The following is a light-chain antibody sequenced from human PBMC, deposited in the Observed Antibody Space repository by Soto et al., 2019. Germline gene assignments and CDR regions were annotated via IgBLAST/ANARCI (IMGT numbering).Light chain of an antibody. J-gene: IGKJ3*01. CDR2: LGS. Sequence: DIVMTQSPLSLPVTPGEPASISCRSSQSLLYSNGYNYLDWYLQKPGQSPRLLIYLGSNRASGVPDRFSGSGSGTDFTLKISRVEAEDVGVYYCMQALQTPRTFGPGTKVDIK. CDR3: MQALQTPRT. V-gene: IGKV2-28*01. CDR1: QSLLYSNGYNY.